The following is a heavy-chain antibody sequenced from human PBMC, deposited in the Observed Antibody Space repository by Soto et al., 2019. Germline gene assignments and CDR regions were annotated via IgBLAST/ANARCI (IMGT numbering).Heavy chain of an antibody. D-gene: IGHD6-13*01. CDR1: GYTFTDYY. CDR3: ARDSTRWDFAY. J-gene: IGHJ4*02. Sequence: QVQLVQSGAEVKKPGASVKVSCKASGYTFTDYYIHWVRQAPGQGLEWMGWINPNSGGTNYAQKFQGGVTMTRDTSIDTAYMELSRLRFDDTAVYYCARDSTRWDFAYWGQGTLVTVSS. V-gene: IGHV1-2*02. CDR2: INPNSGGT.